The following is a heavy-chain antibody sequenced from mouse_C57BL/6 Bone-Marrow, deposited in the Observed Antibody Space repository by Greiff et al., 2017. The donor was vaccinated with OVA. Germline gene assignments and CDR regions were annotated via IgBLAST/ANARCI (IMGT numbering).Heavy chain of an antibody. CDR3: ARHEDGYYASYFDY. V-gene: IGHV1-82*01. CDR1: GYAFTSSW. J-gene: IGHJ2*01. CDR2: IYPGDGDT. Sequence: QVQLKESGPELVKPGASVKISCKASGYAFTSSWMNWVKQRPGKGLEWIGRIYPGDGDTNYNGKFKGKATLTAAKSSSTAYMQLSSLTSEGSAVYFCARHEDGYYASYFDYWGQGTTLTVSS. D-gene: IGHD2-3*01.